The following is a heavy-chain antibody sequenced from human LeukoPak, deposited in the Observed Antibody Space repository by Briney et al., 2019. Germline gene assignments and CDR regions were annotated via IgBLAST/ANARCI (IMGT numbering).Heavy chain of an antibody. CDR1: GGSISSGSYY. V-gene: IGHV4-61*02. J-gene: IGHJ4*02. CDR3: ARGSGSYSG. CDR2: IYTSGST. Sequence: SETLSLTCTVSGGSISSGSYYWSWIRQPAGKGLEWIGRIYTSGSTNYNPSLKSRVTMSVDTSKNQFSLKLSSVTAADTAVYYCARGSGSYSGWGQGTLVTVSS. D-gene: IGHD3-10*01.